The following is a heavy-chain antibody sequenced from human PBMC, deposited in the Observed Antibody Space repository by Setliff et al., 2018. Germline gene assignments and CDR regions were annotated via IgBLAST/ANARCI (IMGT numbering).Heavy chain of an antibody. J-gene: IGHJ4*02. D-gene: IGHD1-26*01. CDR2: ISPYKSDT. CDR1: GYSFINYG. V-gene: IGHV1-18*01. CDR3: ATSWGATPFDY. Sequence: ASVKVSCKASGYSFINYGITWVRQAPGQGLEWMGWISPYKSDTNYAQKFQGRVSMTTDTSTGTGYMELRSLKSDDSAVYYCATSWGATPFDYWGQGTLVTVSS.